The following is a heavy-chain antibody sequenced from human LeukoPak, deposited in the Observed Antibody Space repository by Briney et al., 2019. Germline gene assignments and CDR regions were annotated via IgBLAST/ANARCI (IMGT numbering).Heavy chain of an antibody. CDR3: ASQDDYVSAL. CDR1: GGSISSYY. J-gene: IGHJ4*02. V-gene: IGHV4-59*01. Sequence: SETLSLTCTVSGGSISSYYWRWVRQPPGKGLGWIGYIYYRRSTNYNPSPQSRVTISVGTSKNQISLTLSPVTTADTDVYYCASQDDYVSALWSQGTLATVHS. D-gene: IGHD3-16*01. CDR2: IYYRRST.